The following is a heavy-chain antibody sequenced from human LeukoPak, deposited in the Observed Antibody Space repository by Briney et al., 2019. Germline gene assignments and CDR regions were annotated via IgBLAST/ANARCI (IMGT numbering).Heavy chain of an antibody. Sequence: GESLRLSCAASGFTSTNVWMSWVRQVPGKGLEWIGRIRSKTDGGTTDYAAPVKDRVTISRDDSRNTLFLQISSLKTEDTAIYYCTTYVLVSGTRHFDSWGQGALVTVSS. V-gene: IGHV3-15*01. CDR3: TTYVLVSGTRHFDS. D-gene: IGHD5/OR15-5a*01. CDR1: GFTSTNVW. J-gene: IGHJ4*02. CDR2: IRSKTDGGTT.